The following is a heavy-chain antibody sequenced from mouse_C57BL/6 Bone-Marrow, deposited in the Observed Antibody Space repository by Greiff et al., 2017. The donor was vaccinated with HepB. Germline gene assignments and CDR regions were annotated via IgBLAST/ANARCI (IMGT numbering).Heavy chain of an antibody. V-gene: IGHV2-2*01. Sequence: QVQLKQSGPGLVQPSQSLSITCTVSGFSLTSYGVHWVRQSPGKGLEWLGVIWSGGSTDYNAAFISRLSISKDNSKSQVFFKMNRLQADDTAIYYCARRRGGSPFAYWGQGTLVTVSA. D-gene: IGHD1-1*01. J-gene: IGHJ3*01. CDR2: IWSGGST. CDR3: ARRRGGSPFAY. CDR1: GFSLTSYG.